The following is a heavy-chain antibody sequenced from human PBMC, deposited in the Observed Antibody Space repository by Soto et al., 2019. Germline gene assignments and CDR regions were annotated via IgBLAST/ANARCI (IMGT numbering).Heavy chain of an antibody. D-gene: IGHD3-22*01. V-gene: IGHV1-2*04. J-gene: IGHJ3*02. CDR3: ARSGRTPITMIVVGNDAFDI. Sequence: ASVKVSCKASGYTFTGYYMHWVRQAPGQGLEWMGWINPNSGGTNYAQKFQGWVTMTRDTSISTAYMELSRLRSDDTAVYYCARSGRTPITMIVVGNDAFDIWGQGTMVTVSS. CDR2: INPNSGGT. CDR1: GYTFTGYY.